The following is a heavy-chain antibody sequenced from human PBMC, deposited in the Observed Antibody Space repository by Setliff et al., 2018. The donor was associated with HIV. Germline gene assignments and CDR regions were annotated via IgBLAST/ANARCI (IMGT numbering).Heavy chain of an antibody. V-gene: IGHV4-4*09. D-gene: IGHD5-12*01. CDR1: GGSISSYY. J-gene: IGHJ2*01. CDR2: IYTSGST. CDR3: ARGSQGGFDIDWYFDL. Sequence: SETLSLTCTVSGGSISSYYWSWIRQPPGKGLEWIGYIYTSGSTTYNPSLKSRVTMSVDTSKNQFSLKVDSLTPADTAVYFCARGSQGGFDIDWYFDLWGRGTLVTVSS.